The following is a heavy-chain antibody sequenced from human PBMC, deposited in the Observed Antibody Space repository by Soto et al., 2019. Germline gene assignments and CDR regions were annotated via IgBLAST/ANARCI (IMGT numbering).Heavy chain of an antibody. D-gene: IGHD2-2*03. Sequence: SETLSLTCTVSGGSISSYYWSWIRQPPGKGLEWIGYIYYSGSTNYNPSLKSRVTISVDTSKNQFSLKLCSVTAADTAVYYCARLLWVGVDIVVVPAAITPPRGAFDIWGQGTMVTVSS. CDR2: IYYSGST. CDR3: ARLLWVGVDIVVVPAAITPPRGAFDI. CDR1: GGSISSYY. V-gene: IGHV4-59*08. J-gene: IGHJ3*02.